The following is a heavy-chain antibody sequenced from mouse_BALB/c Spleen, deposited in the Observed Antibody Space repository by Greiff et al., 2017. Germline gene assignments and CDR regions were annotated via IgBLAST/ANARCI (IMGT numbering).Heavy chain of an antibody. CDR3: AKHYYDYEGPWFAY. J-gene: IGHJ3*01. CDR1: GFSLTSYG. V-gene: IGHV2-3*01. CDR2: IWGDGST. D-gene: IGHD2-4*01. Sequence: VQLQQSGPGLVQPSQSLSITCTVSGFSLTSYGVHWVRQSPGKGLEWLGVIWGDGSTNYHSALISRLSISKDNSKSQVFLKLNSLQTDDTATYYCAKHYYDYEGPWFAYWGQGTLVTVSA.